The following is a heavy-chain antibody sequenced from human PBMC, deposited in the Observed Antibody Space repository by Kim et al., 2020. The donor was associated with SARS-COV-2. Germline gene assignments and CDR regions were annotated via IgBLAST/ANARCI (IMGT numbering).Heavy chain of an antibody. CDR2: INPSGGST. V-gene: IGHV1-46*01. CDR3: ARIEMGGYYYYYGMDV. J-gene: IGHJ6*02. Sequence: ASVKVSCKASGYTFTSYYMHWVRQAPGQGLEWMGIINPSGGSTSYAQKFQGRVTMTRDTSTSTVYMELSSLRSEDTAVYYCARIEMGGYYYYYGMDVWGQGTTVTVSS. D-gene: IGHD3-16*01. CDR1: GYTFTSYY.